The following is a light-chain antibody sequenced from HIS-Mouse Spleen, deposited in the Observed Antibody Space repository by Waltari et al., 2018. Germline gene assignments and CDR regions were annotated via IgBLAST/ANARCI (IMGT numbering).Light chain of an antibody. CDR3: QTWGTGIVV. Sequence: QLVLTQSPSASASLGASVKLTCTLSSGHSSYAIAWPQQQPEKGPRYLMKLNSDGSHSKGDGIPVRFSGSSSGAERYLTISSLQSEDEADYYCQTWGTGIVVFGGGTKLTVL. J-gene: IGLJ2*01. CDR1: SGHSSYA. CDR2: LNSDGSH. V-gene: IGLV4-69*01.